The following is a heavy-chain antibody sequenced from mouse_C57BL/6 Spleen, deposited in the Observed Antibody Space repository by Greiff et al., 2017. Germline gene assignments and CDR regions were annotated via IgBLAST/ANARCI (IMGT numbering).Heavy chain of an antibody. D-gene: IGHD2-3*01. Sequence: QVQLQQSGPELVKPGASVKISCKASGYAFSSSWMNWVKQRPGKGLEWIGRIYPGDGDTNYNGKFKGKATLTADKSSSTAYMQLSSLTSEDSEVYFCATRGGDDGYAFAYWGQGTLVTVSA. V-gene: IGHV1-82*01. CDR3: ATRGGDDGYAFAY. J-gene: IGHJ3*01. CDR1: GYAFSSSW. CDR2: IYPGDGDT.